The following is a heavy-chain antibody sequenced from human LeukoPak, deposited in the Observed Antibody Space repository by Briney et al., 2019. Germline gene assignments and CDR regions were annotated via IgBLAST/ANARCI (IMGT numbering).Heavy chain of an antibody. D-gene: IGHD4-4*01. V-gene: IGHV6-1*01. J-gene: IGHJ4*02. CDR3: ARRSNSDGSFDY. CDR2: TYYRSKWYN. CDR1: GDSVSSNSAG. Sequence: SQTLSLTCAISGDSVSSNSAGWSWIRQSPSRGLEWLGRTYYRSKWYNDYAASVKSRITINPDTSKNQFSLQLNSVTPEDTAVYYCARRSNSDGSFDYWGQGTLVTVSS.